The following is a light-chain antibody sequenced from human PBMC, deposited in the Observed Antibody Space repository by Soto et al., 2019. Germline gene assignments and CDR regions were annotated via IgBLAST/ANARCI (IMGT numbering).Light chain of an antibody. CDR2: GAS. CDR1: QSINNRY. CDR3: QQYGSSPGFT. J-gene: IGKJ3*01. Sequence: EIVLTQSPGTLSLSPGERATLSCRASQSINNRYFAWYQQKPGQAPRLLIYGASSRATGIPDRFFGSGSGTDSTLTTSSMEPEDVAVYYYQQYGSSPGFTFGPGTKVDIK. V-gene: IGKV3-20*01.